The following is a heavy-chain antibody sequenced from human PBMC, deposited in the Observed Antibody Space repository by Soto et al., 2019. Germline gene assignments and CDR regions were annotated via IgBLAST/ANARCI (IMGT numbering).Heavy chain of an antibody. CDR3: AKEGGSYFQSVS. D-gene: IGHD1-26*01. Sequence: VQLLESGGGLVQPGGSLRLSCAASGFTFSSHDMSWVRQAPGKGLEWVSTISSSALTTHYADSVEGRFTISRENSKNTLDLQMNSLRAEVTAVYYCAKEGGSYFQSVSWGQGTPVTVSS. CDR2: ISSSALTT. V-gene: IGHV3-23*01. CDR1: GFTFSSHD. J-gene: IGHJ5*02.